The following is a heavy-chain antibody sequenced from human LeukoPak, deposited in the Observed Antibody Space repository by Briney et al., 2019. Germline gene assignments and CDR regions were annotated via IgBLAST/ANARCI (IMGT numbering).Heavy chain of an antibody. Sequence: GASVKVSCKASGGTFSSYAISWVRQAPGQGLEWMGMIIPIFGTPNYAQRFQDRITIAADELTITAYMELTSLRSEDTAVYYCARPRGYSYGYDAFDIWGQGTMVTVSS. CDR1: GGTFSSYA. CDR3: ARPRGYSYGYDAFDI. D-gene: IGHD5-18*01. V-gene: IGHV1-69*13. CDR2: IIPIFGTP. J-gene: IGHJ3*02.